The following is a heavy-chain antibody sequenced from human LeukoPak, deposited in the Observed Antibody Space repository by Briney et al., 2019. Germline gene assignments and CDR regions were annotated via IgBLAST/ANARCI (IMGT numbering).Heavy chain of an antibody. V-gene: IGHV3-74*01. Sequence: GGSLRLSCAASGFTFSSYWMHWVRQAPGKGLVWVSRINSDGSSTSYADSVKGRFTISRDNAKNTLYLQMNSLRAEDTAVYYCARVTLSGSYLFDYWGRGTLVTVSS. D-gene: IGHD1-26*01. CDR2: INSDGSST. CDR1: GFTFSSYW. CDR3: ARVTLSGSYLFDY. J-gene: IGHJ4*02.